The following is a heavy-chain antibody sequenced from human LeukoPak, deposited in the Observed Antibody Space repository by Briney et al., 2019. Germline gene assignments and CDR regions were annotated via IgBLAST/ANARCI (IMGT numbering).Heavy chain of an antibody. CDR1: GYRFTDYF. D-gene: IGHD2-15*01. J-gene: IGHJ4*02. V-gene: IGHV1-2*02. CDR3: ATPTERLLPDY. Sequence: SVKVSCKASGYRFTDYFMHWVRPAPGQGLEWMGWINTNSGDTDYAQKFQGRVTLTRDASLGTAYMELTRLRSDDTAVYYCATPTERLLPDYWGQGTLVTVSS. CDR2: INTNSGDT.